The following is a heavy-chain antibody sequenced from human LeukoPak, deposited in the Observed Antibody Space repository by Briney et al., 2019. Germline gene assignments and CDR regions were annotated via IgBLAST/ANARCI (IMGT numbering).Heavy chain of an antibody. V-gene: IGHV3-30-3*01. CDR1: GFTFSSYA. J-gene: IGHJ3*02. Sequence: GGSLRLSCAASGFTFSSYAMHWVRQAPGKGLEWVAVISYDGSNKYYADSVKGRFTISRDNSKNTPYLQMNSLRAEDTAVYYCARGGFWSGYYSEPRPFDIWGQGTMVTVSS. CDR2: ISYDGSNK. CDR3: ARGGFWSGYYSEPRPFDI. D-gene: IGHD3-3*01.